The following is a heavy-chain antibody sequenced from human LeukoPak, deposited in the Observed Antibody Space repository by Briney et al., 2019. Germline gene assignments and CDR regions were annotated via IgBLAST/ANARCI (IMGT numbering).Heavy chain of an antibody. CDR1: GGSISSYY. CDR2: IYYSGST. CDR3: ARGQTGTTGGDWFDP. J-gene: IGHJ5*02. Sequence: SETLSLTCTVSGGSISSYYWSWIRQPPGKGLEWIGYIYYSGSTNYNPSLKSRVTISVDTSKNQFSLKLGSVTAADTAVYYCARGQTGTTGGDWFDPWGQGTLVTVSS. D-gene: IGHD1-7*01. V-gene: IGHV4-59*01.